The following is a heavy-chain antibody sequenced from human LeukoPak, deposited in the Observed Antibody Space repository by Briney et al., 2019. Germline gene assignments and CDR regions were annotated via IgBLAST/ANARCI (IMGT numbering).Heavy chain of an antibody. V-gene: IGHV3-33*01. D-gene: IGHD2-2*01. CDR3: ARDRGGYCSSTSCYPSYGMDV. J-gene: IGHJ6*02. CDR2: IRYDGSNK. CDR1: GFTFSSYG. Sequence: GRSLRLSCAASGFTFSSYGMHWVRQAPGKGLEWVAVIRYDGSNKYYADSVKGRFTISRDNSKNTLYLQMNSLRAEDTAVYYCARDRGGYCSSTSCYPSYGMDVWGQGTTVTVSS.